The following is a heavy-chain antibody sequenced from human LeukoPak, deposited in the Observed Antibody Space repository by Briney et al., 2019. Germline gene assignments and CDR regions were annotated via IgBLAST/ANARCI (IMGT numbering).Heavy chain of an antibody. CDR3: ARVSALALYSSGWYFFDY. J-gene: IGHJ4*02. CDR2: IDHSGST. V-gene: IGHV4-34*01. Sequence: PSETLSLTCAVYGGSFSGYYWSWIRQPPGKGLEWIGEIDHSGSTNYNPSLKSRVTMSVDTSRNQFSLKLSSVTAADTAVYYCARVSALALYSSGWYFFDYWGQGTLVTVSS. CDR1: GGSFSGYY. D-gene: IGHD6-19*01.